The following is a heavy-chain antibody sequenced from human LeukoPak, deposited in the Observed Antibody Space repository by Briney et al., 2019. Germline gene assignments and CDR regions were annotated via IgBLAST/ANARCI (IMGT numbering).Heavy chain of an antibody. CDR1: GYTFTSYG. J-gene: IGHJ4*02. CDR2: ISAYNGNT. CDR3: ARDIVGATSLDY. D-gene: IGHD1-26*01. V-gene: IGHV1-18*01. Sequence: ASVKVSCKASGYTFTSYGISWVRQAPGQGLGWMGWISAYNGNTNYAQKLQGRVTMTTDTSTSTAYMELRSLRSDDTAVYYCARDIVGATSLDYWGQGTLDTVSS.